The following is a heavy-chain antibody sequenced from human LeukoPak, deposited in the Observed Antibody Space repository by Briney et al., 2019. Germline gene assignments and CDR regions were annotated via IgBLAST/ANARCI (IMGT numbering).Heavy chain of an antibody. CDR1: GFTFSSYD. V-gene: IGHV3-11*01. D-gene: IGHD3-10*01. CDR3: ARGLYYYGSGNPY. Sequence: GGSLRLSCAASGFTFSSYDMSWVRQAPGKGLEWVSYISSSGSTIYYADSVKGRFTISRDNAKNSLYLQMNSLRAEDTAVYYCARGLYYYGSGNPYWGQGTLVTVSS. J-gene: IGHJ4*02. CDR2: ISSSGSTI.